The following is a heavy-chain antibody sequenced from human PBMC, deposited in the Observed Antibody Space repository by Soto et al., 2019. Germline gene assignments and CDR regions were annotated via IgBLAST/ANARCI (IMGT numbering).Heavy chain of an antibody. D-gene: IGHD3-3*01. V-gene: IGHV3-9*01. CDR3: AKGRYDFWSPYYFDS. Sequence: GGSLRLSCVGTGLNFDDFAMHWVRQAPGKGLEWVSGITWNSRVLAYADSVKGRFTISRDNARNSLYPQMDSLRDEDTALYYCAKGRYDFWSPYYFDSWGQGTMVTVSS. CDR1: GLNFDDFA. J-gene: IGHJ4*02. CDR2: ITWNSRVL.